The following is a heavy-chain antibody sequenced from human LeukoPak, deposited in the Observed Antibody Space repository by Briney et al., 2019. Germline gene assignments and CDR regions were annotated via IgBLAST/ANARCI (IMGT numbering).Heavy chain of an antibody. CDR3: AKDGYGDYVYVRGNYYYYMDV. D-gene: IGHD4-17*01. CDR1: GFTFSSYG. J-gene: IGHJ6*03. CDR2: IRYDGSNK. Sequence: GGSLRLSCAASGFTFSSYGMHWVRQAPGKGLEWVAFIRYDGSNKYYADSVKGRFTISRDNSKNTLYLQMNSLRAEDTAVYYCAKDGYGDYVYVRGNYYYYMDVWGKGTTVTISS. V-gene: IGHV3-30*02.